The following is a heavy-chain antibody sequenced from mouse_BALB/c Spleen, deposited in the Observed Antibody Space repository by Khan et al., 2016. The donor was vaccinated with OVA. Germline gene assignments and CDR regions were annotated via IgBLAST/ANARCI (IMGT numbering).Heavy chain of an antibody. D-gene: IGHD2-10*01. CDR1: GYSITSDYA. J-gene: IGHJ3*01. CDR3: ARPYYGNWFAY. Sequence: EVQLQESGPGLVKPSQSLSLTCTVTGYSITSDYAWTWIRQFPGNNLEWMGYINYSGTTSYNPSLKSRISITRDTFKNQFFLQLNPVTTEDTATYYCARPYYGNWFAYWGQGTLVTVSA. CDR2: INYSGTT. V-gene: IGHV3-2*02.